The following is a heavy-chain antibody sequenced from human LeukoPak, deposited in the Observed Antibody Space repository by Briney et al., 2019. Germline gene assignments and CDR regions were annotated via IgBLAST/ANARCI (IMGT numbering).Heavy chain of an antibody. CDR2: INPSGGST. Sequence: ASVKVSCKASGYTFTSYYMHWVRQAPGQGLEWMGIINPSGGSTSYAQKFQGRVTMTRDTSISTAYMELSGLTSDDTAVYYCARPYCSGGFCHDYFDYWGQGTLVTVSS. V-gene: IGHV1-46*01. CDR1: GYTFTSYY. D-gene: IGHD2-15*01. CDR3: ARPYCSGGFCHDYFDY. J-gene: IGHJ4*02.